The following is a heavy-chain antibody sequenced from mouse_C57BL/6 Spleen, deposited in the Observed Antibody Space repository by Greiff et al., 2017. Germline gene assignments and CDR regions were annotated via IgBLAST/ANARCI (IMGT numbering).Heavy chain of an antibody. J-gene: IGHJ2*01. D-gene: IGHD1-1*01. CDR2: ISSAGSN. CDR3: GSGGGSTFDY. Sequence: ESGPGLVKPSQSLSLTCSVTGYSITSGYYWNWIRQFPGNKLEWMGYISSAGSNNYNPALKTRISITRDTSKNQFFLKLNSVTTEDTATYYCGSGGGSTFDYWGQGTTLTVSS. V-gene: IGHV3-6*01. CDR1: GYSITSGYY.